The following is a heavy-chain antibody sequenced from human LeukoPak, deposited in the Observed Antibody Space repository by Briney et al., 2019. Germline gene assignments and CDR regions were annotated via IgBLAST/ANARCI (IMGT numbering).Heavy chain of an antibody. CDR3: TRHSEYSSSLSFDP. V-gene: IGHV3-73*01. CDR2: VRSRANNYAT. CDR1: GFTFSVSA. D-gene: IGHD6-6*01. Sequence: GGPLKLSCAASGFTFSVSAMHWVRQASGKGLEWVGRVRSRANNYATAYAASVKGRFTISRDDSKNMAYLQMNSLKTEDTAVYYCTRHSEYSSSLSFDPWGQGTLVTVSS. J-gene: IGHJ5*02.